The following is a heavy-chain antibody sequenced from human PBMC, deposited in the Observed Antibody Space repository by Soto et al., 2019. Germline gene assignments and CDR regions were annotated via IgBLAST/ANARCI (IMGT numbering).Heavy chain of an antibody. D-gene: IGHD2-2*01. V-gene: IGHV4-39*07. CDR3: ARGELVVVPAATLFYYDMDV. J-gene: IGHJ6*02. CDR2: INHSGST. CDR1: GGSISSGGYS. Sequence: SETLSLTCTVSGGSISSGGYSWSWIRQPPGKGLEWIGEINHSGSTNYNPSLKSRVTVSVDTSKNQFSLKLSSVTAADTAVYYCARGELVVVPAATLFYYDMDVWGQGTTVTVSS.